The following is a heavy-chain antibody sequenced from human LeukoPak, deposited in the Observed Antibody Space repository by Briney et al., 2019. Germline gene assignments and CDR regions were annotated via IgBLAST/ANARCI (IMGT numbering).Heavy chain of an antibody. V-gene: IGHV4-59*01. Sequence: SETLSLTCAVYGGSFSGYYWSWIRQPPGKGLEWIGYIYYSGSTNYNPSLKSRVTISVDTSKNQFSLKLSSVTAADTAVYYCARATYYDFWSGYYRTSPYYYYYMDVWGKGTTVTVSS. CDR2: IYYSGST. CDR1: GGSFSGYY. J-gene: IGHJ6*03. CDR3: ARATYYDFWSGYYRTSPYYYYYMDV. D-gene: IGHD3-3*01.